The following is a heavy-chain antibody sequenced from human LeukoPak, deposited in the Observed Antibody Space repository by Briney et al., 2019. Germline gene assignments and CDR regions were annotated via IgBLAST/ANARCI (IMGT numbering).Heavy chain of an antibody. CDR3: ARLGGGERGVFDY. V-gene: IGHV4-4*09. J-gene: IGHJ4*02. CDR2: IYITGST. CDR1: GNSIGSYY. D-gene: IGHD3-16*01. Sequence: PSETLSLTCTVSGNSIGSYYWSWIRQPPGKGLEWIGSIYITGSTNYNPSLKSRVTISIDTSKNQFSLKLSSVTAADTAVYYCARLGGGERGVFDYWGQGTLVTVSS.